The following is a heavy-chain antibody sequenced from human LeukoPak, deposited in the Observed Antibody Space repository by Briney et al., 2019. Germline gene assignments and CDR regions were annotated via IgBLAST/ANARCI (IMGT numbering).Heavy chain of an antibody. CDR1: GGSFSSYY. CDR2: IYYSGST. J-gene: IGHJ5*02. CDR3: ARHSMSLYYYGSGSFLGWFDP. D-gene: IGHD3-10*01. V-gene: IGHV4-59*08. Sequence: SETLSLTRAVYGGSFSSYYWSWIRQPPGKGLEWIGYIYYSGSTNYNPSLKSRVTISVDTSKNQFSLKLSSVTAADTAVYYCARHSMSLYYYGSGSFLGWFDPWGQGTLVTVSS.